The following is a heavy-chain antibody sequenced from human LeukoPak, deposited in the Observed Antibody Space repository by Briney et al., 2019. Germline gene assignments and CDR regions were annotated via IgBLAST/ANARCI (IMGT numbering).Heavy chain of an antibody. V-gene: IGHV1-69*04. CDR3: ARDPKGYYYDSSGPAGDY. CDR2: IIPILGIA. Sequence: SVKVSCKASGGTFSSYTISWVRQAPGQGLEWMGRIIPILGIANYAQKFQGRVTITANKSTSTAYMELSSLRSEDTAVYYCARDPKGYYYDSSGPAGDYWGQGTLVTVSS. J-gene: IGHJ4*02. D-gene: IGHD3-22*01. CDR1: GGTFSSYT.